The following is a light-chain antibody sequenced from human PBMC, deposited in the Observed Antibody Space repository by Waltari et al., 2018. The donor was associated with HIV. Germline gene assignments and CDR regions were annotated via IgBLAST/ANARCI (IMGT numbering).Light chain of an antibody. J-gene: IGKJ2*01. CDR1: QSVDKN. CDR2: GAS. Sequence: TQSPVILSVSPGERVTISCRASQSVDKNVAWYQHKPGQPPKVVSYGASTRAPCLPVRFSVIGSVTDFTLTINNLKSEDLGTYYCQQYHYWPRYTFGLGTRLDIK. V-gene: IGKV3-15*01. CDR3: QQYHYWPRYT.